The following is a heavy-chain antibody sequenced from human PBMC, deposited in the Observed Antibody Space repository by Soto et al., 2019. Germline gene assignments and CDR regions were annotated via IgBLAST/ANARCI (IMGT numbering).Heavy chain of an antibody. Sequence: ASVKVSCKASGYTFTSYGISWVRQAPGQGLEKMGWISAYNGNTNYAQKLQGRVTMTTDTSTSTAYMELRSLRSDDTAVYYFVRDPAHHLDSGQNYYFDYWGQGTLVTVSS. D-gene: IGHD1-1*01. CDR1: GYTFTSYG. J-gene: IGHJ4*02. V-gene: IGHV1-18*01. CDR2: ISAYNGNT. CDR3: VRDPAHHLDSGQNYYFDY.